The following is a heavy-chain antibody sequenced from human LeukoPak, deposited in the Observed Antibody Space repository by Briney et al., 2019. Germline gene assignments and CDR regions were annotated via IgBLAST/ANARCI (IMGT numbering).Heavy chain of an antibody. D-gene: IGHD6-19*01. Sequence: GGSLRLSCAASGFTFSSYGMSWVRQAPGKGLEWVSAISGSGGSTYYADSVKGRFTISRDNSKNTLYLQMNGLRAEDTAVYYCAKDPRTRIAVAGHFDYWGQGTLVTVSS. V-gene: IGHV3-23*01. CDR1: GFTFSSYG. J-gene: IGHJ4*02. CDR3: AKDPRTRIAVAGHFDY. CDR2: ISGSGGST.